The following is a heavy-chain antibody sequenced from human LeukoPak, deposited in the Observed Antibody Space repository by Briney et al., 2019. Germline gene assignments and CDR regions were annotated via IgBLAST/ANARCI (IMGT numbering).Heavy chain of an antibody. CDR1: GGSISSYY. J-gene: IGHJ4*02. D-gene: IGHD3-22*01. Sequence: SETLSLTCTVSGGSISSYYWSWIRQPPGKGLEWIGYIYYSGSTNYNPSLKSRVTISVDTSKNQFSLKLSSVTAADTAVYYCAREMTDSSGYANWGQGTLVTVSS. CDR2: IYYSGST. V-gene: IGHV4-59*12. CDR3: AREMTDSSGYAN.